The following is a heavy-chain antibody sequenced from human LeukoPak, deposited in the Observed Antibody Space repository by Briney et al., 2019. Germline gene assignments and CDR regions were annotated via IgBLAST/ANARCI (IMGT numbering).Heavy chain of an antibody. J-gene: IGHJ3*02. CDR3: ASSDYGDILDAFDI. V-gene: IGHV4-34*01. D-gene: IGHD4-17*01. CDR1: GGSFSGYY. Sequence: SETLSLTCAVYGGSFSGYYWSWIRQPPGKGLEWIGEINHSGSTNYNPSLKSRVTISVDTSKNQFSLKLSSVTAADTAVYYCASSDYGDILDAFDIWGQGTMVTVSS. CDR2: INHSGST.